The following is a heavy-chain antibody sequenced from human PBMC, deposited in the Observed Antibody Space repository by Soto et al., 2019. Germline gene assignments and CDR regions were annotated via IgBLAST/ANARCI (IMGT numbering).Heavy chain of an antibody. J-gene: IGHJ6*02. Sequence: PSETLSLTCTVSGGSISNSKYFWGWIRQPPGKGLEWIGSIYYNGSTHYNPSLKSRVTISVDTSKNQFSLVLSFLPAADTAVFYCAKLCPTGVLDVWSGYYRTYYYGMDVWGQWTMVTVFS. D-gene: IGHD3-3*01. CDR2: IYYNGST. CDR1: GGSISNSKYF. CDR3: AKLCPTGVLDVWSGYYRTYYYGMDV. V-gene: IGHV4-39*01.